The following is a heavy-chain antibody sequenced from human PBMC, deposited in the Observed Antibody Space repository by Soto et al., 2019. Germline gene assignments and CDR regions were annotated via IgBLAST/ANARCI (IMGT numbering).Heavy chain of an antibody. CDR2: INDSGST. Sequence: QVQLQQWGAGLLKPSETLSLTCAVYGGSFSGYYWSWIRQPPGKGLEWIGEINDSGSTHYNPSLKSRVXXSXDXXKNQFSLKLSSLTAADTSLYYCARVDYSGWTPFDYWGQGSLVTVSS. D-gene: IGHD6-19*01. J-gene: IGHJ4*02. CDR3: ARVDYSGWTPFDY. CDR1: GGSFSGYY. V-gene: IGHV4-34*02.